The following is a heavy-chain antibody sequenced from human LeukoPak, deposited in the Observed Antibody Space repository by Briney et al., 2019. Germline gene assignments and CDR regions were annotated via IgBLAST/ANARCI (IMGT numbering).Heavy chain of an antibody. CDR3: AHTVWSGNYFDY. Sequence: GGSLRLSCAASGFTLSTSWMHWVRQVPGKGLVWVSRINSDGRSTDYADSVKGRFTISRDNTKNTLYLQMNSLRVEDTAVYYCAHTVWSGNYFDYWGQGTLVTVSS. D-gene: IGHD3-3*01. J-gene: IGHJ4*02. V-gene: IGHV3-74*01. CDR1: GFTLSTSW. CDR2: INSDGRST.